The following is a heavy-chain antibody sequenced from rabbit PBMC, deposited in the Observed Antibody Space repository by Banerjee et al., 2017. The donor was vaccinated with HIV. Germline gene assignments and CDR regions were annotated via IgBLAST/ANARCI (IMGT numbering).Heavy chain of an antibody. J-gene: IGHJ4*01. CDR3: AKPTSGVNYNL. D-gene: IGHD1-1*01. CDR2: IYAGSSGST. Sequence: QEQLEESGGDLVKPEGSLTLTCTASGFSFSSSYYMCWVRQSPGKGLEWIGGIYAGSSGSTYYASWAKGRFTISKTSSTTVTLQMTSLTAADTATYFCAKPTSGVNYNLWGPGTL. CDR1: GFSFSSSYY. V-gene: IGHV1S45*01.